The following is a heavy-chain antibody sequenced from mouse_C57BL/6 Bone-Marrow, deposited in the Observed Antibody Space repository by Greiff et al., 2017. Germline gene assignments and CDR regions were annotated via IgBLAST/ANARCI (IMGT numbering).Heavy chain of an antibody. CDR2: IHPNSGST. Sequence: QVQLQQPGAELVKPGASVKLSCQASGYTFTSYWMHWVKQRPGQGLEWIGMIHPNSGSTNYNEKFKRKATLTVDKSSSTAYMQLSSLTSEDSAVYYCARRGYYGSSSPWFAYWGQGTLVTVSA. CDR1: GYTFTSYW. D-gene: IGHD1-1*01. J-gene: IGHJ3*01. V-gene: IGHV1-64*01. CDR3: ARRGYYGSSSPWFAY.